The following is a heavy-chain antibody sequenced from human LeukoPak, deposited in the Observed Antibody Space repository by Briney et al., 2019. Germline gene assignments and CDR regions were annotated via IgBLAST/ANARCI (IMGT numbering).Heavy chain of an antibody. D-gene: IGHD6-19*01. CDR3: TRPLWGPPGIVVAGTDYGIDY. Sequence: GGSRKLSCAASGFTFSGSAMHWVRQASGKGLEWVGRIRIKANSYATAYAASVKGRFTISRDDSKNTAYLQMNSLKTEDTAVYYCTRPLWGPPGIVVAGTDYGIDYWGQGTLVTVSS. J-gene: IGHJ4*02. CDR2: IRIKANSYAT. V-gene: IGHV3-73*01. CDR1: GFTFSGSA.